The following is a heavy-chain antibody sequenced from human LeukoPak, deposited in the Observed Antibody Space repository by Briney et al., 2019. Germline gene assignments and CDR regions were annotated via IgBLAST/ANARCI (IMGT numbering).Heavy chain of an antibody. J-gene: IGHJ4*02. CDR2: ISYDGSNK. CDR1: GFTFSSYA. V-gene: IGHV3-30*04. D-gene: IGHD3-22*01. Sequence: GGSLRLSCAASGFTFSSYAMHWVRQAPGKGLEWVAVISYDGSNKYYADSVKGRFTISRDNSKNTLYLQMNSLRAEDTAVYCCAKDSLYYYDSSGYPYYFDYWGQGTLVTVSS. CDR3: AKDSLYYYDSSGYPYYFDY.